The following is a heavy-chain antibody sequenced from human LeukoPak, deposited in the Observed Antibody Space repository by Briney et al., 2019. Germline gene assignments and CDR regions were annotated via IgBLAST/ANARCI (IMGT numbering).Heavy chain of an antibody. D-gene: IGHD2-2*02. CDR2: IYHSGST. CDR3: ARQKSYLYCSSTSCYTGSNWFDP. J-gene: IGHJ5*02. Sequence: SETLSLTCAVSGYSISSGYYWGWIRQPPGKGLEWIGSIYHSGSTYYNPSLKSRVTISVDTSKNQFSLKLSSVTAADTAVYYCARQKSYLYCSSTSCYTGSNWFDPWGQGTLVTVSS. CDR1: GYSISSGYY. V-gene: IGHV4-38-2*01.